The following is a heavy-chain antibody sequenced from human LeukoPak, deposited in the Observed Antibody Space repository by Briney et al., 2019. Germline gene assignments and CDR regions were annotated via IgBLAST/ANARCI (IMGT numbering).Heavy chain of an antibody. V-gene: IGHV3-7*01. D-gene: IGHD2-15*01. CDR3: ARVVVGAADSDAFDI. J-gene: IGHJ3*02. CDR2: IKQDGSEK. Sequence: GGSLRLSCAASGFTFSSYWMSWVRQAPGKGLEWVANIKQDGSEKYYVDSVKGRFTISRDNAKNSLYLQMNSLRAEDTAVYYCARVVVGAADSDAFDIWGQGTMVAVSS. CDR1: GFTFSSYW.